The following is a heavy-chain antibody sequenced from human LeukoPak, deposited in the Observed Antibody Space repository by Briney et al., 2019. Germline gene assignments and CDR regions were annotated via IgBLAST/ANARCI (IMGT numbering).Heavy chain of an antibody. CDR3: ARAYSCSWGGGFDY. CDR1: GFTFSTYI. CDR2: IGTSTSYI. D-gene: IGHD6-13*01. Sequence: GGSLRLSCAASGFTFSTYIMNWVRQTPGKGLEWVSSIGTSTSYIYYADSVKGRFTISRDNAKNSLYLQMNSLRAEDTAVYYCARAYSCSWGGGFDYWGQGTLVTVSS. V-gene: IGHV3-21*01. J-gene: IGHJ4*02.